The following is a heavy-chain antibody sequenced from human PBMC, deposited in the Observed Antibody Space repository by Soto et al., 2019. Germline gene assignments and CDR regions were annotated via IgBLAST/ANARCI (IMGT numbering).Heavy chain of an antibody. CDR1: GLSITDSEMG. Sequence: QVTLKESGPVLVKPTETLTLRCSVSGLSITDSEMGVSWIRQPPGQPLEWLAHIDSSGEKSYRTFLKSRLAISKDTSKSQIVLTMTNMDPAHIATYYWPRRHLAVAVSPWFDAWGQGFPVTISS. D-gene: IGHD6-19*01. CDR3: PRRHLAVAVSPWFDA. J-gene: IGHJ5*02. CDR2: IDSSGEK. V-gene: IGHV2-26*01.